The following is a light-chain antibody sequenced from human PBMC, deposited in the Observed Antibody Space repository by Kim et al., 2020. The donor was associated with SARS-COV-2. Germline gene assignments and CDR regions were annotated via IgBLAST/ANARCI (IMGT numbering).Light chain of an antibody. J-gene: IGKJ2*01. CDR2: GAS. CDR3: QQYNNWPSYT. CDR1: QSVSSN. V-gene: IGKV3-15*01. Sequence: EIVLTQSPATLSVSPGERATLSCRASQSVSSNLAWYQQTPGQAPRLLIYGASIRATGIPTRFSGSGSGTEFTLTISSLQSEDFAVYHCQQYNNWPSYTFGQGTKLEI.